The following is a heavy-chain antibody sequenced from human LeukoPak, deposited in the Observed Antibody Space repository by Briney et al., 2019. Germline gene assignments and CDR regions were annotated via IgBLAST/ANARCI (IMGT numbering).Heavy chain of an antibody. Sequence: PSETLSLTCTVSGYSISSGYYWGWIRQPPGKGLEWIGSIYHSGSTYYNPSLKSRVTISLDTSKNNFSLKLSSVTVADTALYYCARTSGIYYYMDVWAKGTPVTASS. V-gene: IGHV4-38-2*02. CDR1: GYSISSGYY. CDR3: ARTSGIYYYMDV. J-gene: IGHJ6*03. CDR2: IYHSGST. D-gene: IGHD3-10*01.